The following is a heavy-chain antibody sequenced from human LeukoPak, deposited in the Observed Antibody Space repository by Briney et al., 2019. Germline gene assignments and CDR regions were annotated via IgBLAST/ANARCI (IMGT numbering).Heavy chain of an antibody. Sequence: GGALRLSCAASGFTFSSYAMSWVRQAPGEGVEWVSAISGSGGSTYYADSVKGRFTISRDNSKNTLYLQMNSLRAEDTAVYYCAKEDYYDSRGGPDYWGQGTLVTVSS. CDR3: AKEDYYDSRGGPDY. CDR1: GFTFSSYA. CDR2: ISGSGGST. V-gene: IGHV3-23*01. J-gene: IGHJ4*02. D-gene: IGHD3-22*01.